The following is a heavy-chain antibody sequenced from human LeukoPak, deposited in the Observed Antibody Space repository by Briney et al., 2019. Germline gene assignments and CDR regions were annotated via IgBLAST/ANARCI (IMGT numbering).Heavy chain of an antibody. CDR2: IYTSGST. J-gene: IGHJ6*03. D-gene: IGHD3-10*01. Sequence: PSETLSLTCTVSGASISGYYWSWIRQPAGKGLEWIGRIYTSGSTTYNPSLKSRVTLSLDTSKNQFSLKLTSVTAADTAVYYCANEVIRDHFYYYMDVWGKGTTVTISS. CDR3: ANEVIRDHFYYYMDV. V-gene: IGHV4-4*07. CDR1: GASISGYY.